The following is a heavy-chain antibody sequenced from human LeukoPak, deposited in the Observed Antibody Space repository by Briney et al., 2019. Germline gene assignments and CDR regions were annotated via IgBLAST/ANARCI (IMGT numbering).Heavy chain of an antibody. J-gene: IGHJ4*02. Sequence: PGGSLRLSCAASGFTFSSYEMNWVRQAPRKGLEWVSYISSSGSTIYYADSVKGRFTISRDNAKNSLYLQMNSLRAEDTAVYYCAREIRDYYGSGSYLDYWGQGTLVTVSS. D-gene: IGHD3-10*01. CDR3: AREIRDYYGSGSYLDY. CDR2: ISSSGSTI. V-gene: IGHV3-48*03. CDR1: GFTFSSYE.